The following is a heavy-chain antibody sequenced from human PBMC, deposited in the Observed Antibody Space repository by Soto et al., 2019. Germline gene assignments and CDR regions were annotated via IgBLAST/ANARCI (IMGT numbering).Heavy chain of an antibody. V-gene: IGHV1-46*01. D-gene: IGHD4-17*01. Sequence: ASVKVSCKASGYTFTCYYMHWVRQAPGQGLEWMGIINPSGGSTSYAQKFQGRVTMTRDTSTSTVYMELSSLRSEDTAVYYCARQADTVTTLSWYFDLWGRGTLVTVSS. J-gene: IGHJ2*01. CDR3: ARQADTVTTLSWYFDL. CDR1: GYTFTCYY. CDR2: INPSGGST.